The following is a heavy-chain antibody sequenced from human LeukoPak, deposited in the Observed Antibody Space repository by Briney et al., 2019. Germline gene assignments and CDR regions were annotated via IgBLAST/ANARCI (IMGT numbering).Heavy chain of an antibody. CDR1: GVTFSSHA. Sequence: GGSLRLSCAASGVTFSSHAMTWVRQAPGKGLEWVSGITGSGGSTYYAESVKGRFTISRDNSKGTVYLQMNSLRDEDTAVYYCARAIIWFAGATMNPYFDYWGQGTLVTVSS. V-gene: IGHV3-23*01. J-gene: IGHJ4*02. CDR3: ARAIIWFAGATMNPYFDY. CDR2: ITGSGGST. D-gene: IGHD1-26*01.